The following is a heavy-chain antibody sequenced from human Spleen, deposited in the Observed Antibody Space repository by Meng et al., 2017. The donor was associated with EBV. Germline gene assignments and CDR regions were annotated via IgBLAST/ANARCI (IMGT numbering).Heavy chain of an antibody. Sequence: QVEREESGPRLVKPSETLSLTCTGSGGSVSSGSYYWNWIRQPPGKGLEWIGYIYYTGNTNYNPSLKSRVSMSIDTSTNQFSLNLSPVTAADTAIYYCTRAGASLSPPSWGQGTLVTVSS. CDR3: TRAGASLSPPS. D-gene: IGHD3-10*01. CDR2: IYYTGNT. J-gene: IGHJ5*02. V-gene: IGHV4-61*01. CDR1: GGSVSSGSYY.